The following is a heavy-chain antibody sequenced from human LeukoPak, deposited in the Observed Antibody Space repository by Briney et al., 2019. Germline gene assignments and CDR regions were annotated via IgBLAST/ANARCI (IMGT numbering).Heavy chain of an antibody. V-gene: IGHV3-21*01. D-gene: IGHD6-13*01. CDR3: ARDLRYSSSWYWDWFDP. J-gene: IGHJ5*02. CDR1: GFTFSSYN. Sequence: PGGSLRLSCAASGFTFSSYNMNWVRQAPGKGLEWVSSISSSSSYIYYADSVKGRFTISRDNAKNSLYLQMNSLRAEDTAVYYCARDLRYSSSWYWDWFDPWGQGTLVTVSS. CDR2: ISSSSSYI.